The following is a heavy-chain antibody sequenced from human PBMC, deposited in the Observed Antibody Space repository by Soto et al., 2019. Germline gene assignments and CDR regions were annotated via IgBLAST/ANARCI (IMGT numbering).Heavy chain of an antibody. D-gene: IGHD3-16*01. CDR1: GYAFINYA. V-gene: IGHV1-18*01. CDR2: ISPSNDNS. CDR3: AREGGNTGTSDY. J-gene: IGHJ4*02. Sequence: QVQMVQSGAEVKKPGTSVKVSCKASGYAFINYAVTWVRQAPGEGHEWMGWISPSNDNSYSAQKFQDRVTMYTETSSNTADMELRRLTSDGTAVYYCAREGGNTGTSDYWGEGTLVTVAS.